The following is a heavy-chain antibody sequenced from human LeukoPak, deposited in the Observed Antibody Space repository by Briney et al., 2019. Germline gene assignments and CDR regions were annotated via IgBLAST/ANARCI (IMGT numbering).Heavy chain of an antibody. Sequence: GPSVKVSCKASGYSFTNHAMNWVRQAPGQGLECMGWIHPSTGNPAYAQGFSGRFVFSWATSVTTTYLKISALKAEDTAVYFCARALDSLGGLSLPDYWGQGTLVTVSS. D-gene: IGHD3-16*02. CDR3: ARALDSLGGLSLPDY. V-gene: IGHV7-4-1*02. CDR2: IHPSTGNP. CDR1: GYSFTNHA. J-gene: IGHJ4*02.